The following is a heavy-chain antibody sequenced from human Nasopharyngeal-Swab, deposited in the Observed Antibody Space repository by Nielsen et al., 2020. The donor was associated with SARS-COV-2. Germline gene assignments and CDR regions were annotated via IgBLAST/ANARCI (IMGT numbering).Heavy chain of an antibody. V-gene: IGHV3-30*03. Sequence: GESLKISCAASGFTFSSYGMHWVRQAPGKGLEWVAVISYDGYNKYYADSVKGRFTISRDNAQNSLFLQINSLTAEDTAFYFCVRGDRRDYWGLGTLVTVSS. CDR3: VRGDRRDY. CDR1: GFTFSSYG. J-gene: IGHJ4*02. CDR2: ISYDGYNK.